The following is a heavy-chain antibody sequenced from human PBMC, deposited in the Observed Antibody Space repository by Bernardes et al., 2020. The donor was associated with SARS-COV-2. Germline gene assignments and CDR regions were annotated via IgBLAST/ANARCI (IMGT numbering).Heavy chain of an antibody. Sequence: SETLSLTCTVSGGSILSNCFYWGWIRQPPGKGLEWIGTFYYSGSTYYNPSLKSRVTISVDTSKNQFSLKLSSVTAADTAVYYCARHFSQYQLRTGFDTWGKGTLATVSS. CDR3: ARHFSQYQLRTGFDT. V-gene: IGHV4-39*01. J-gene: IGHJ5*02. CDR2: FYYSGST. D-gene: IGHD2-2*01. CDR1: GGSILSNCFY.